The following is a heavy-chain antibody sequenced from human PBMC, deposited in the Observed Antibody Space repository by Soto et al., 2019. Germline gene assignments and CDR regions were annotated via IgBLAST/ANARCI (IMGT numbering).Heavy chain of an antibody. V-gene: IGHV1-18*01. CDR3: AREWFTGKYGTTRLSYGMDV. D-gene: IGHD1-7*01. CDR1: GYTFTSYG. J-gene: IGHJ6*02. CDR2: ISAYNGNT. Sequence: QVQLVQSGAEVKKPGASVKVSCKASGYTFTSYGISWVRQAPGQGLEWMGWISAYNGNTNYAQKLQGRVTMITDTSTSTAYMELRSLRSDDTAVYYCAREWFTGKYGTTRLSYGMDVWGQGTTVTVSS.